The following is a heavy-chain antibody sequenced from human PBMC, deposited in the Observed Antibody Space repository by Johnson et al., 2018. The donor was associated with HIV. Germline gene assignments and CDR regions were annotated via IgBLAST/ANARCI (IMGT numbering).Heavy chain of an antibody. Sequence: EVQLLESGGGVVQPGGSLRLSCAASGFTFSSYGMHWVRQAPGKGLEWVANIKQDGSEKYYVDSVKGRFTISRDNAKNSLYLQMNSLRAEDTAVYYCARDDILCAFDIWGQGTMVTVSS. CDR3: ARDDILCAFDI. D-gene: IGHD2-15*01. CDR1: GFTFSSYG. J-gene: IGHJ3*02. CDR2: IKQDGSEK. V-gene: IGHV3-7*01.